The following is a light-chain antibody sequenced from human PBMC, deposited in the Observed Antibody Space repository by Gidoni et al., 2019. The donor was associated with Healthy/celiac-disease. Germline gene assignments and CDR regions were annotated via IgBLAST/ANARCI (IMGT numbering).Light chain of an antibody. CDR1: QSVSSY. CDR3: QQRSN. CDR2: DAS. J-gene: IGKJ4*01. Sequence: EIVLTQSPATLSLSPGERATLSCRASQSVSSYLAWYQQKPGQAPRLLIYDASNGATDIPARFSGSGSGTDFTLTISSLEPEDFAVYYCQQRSNFGGGTKVEIK. V-gene: IGKV3-11*01.